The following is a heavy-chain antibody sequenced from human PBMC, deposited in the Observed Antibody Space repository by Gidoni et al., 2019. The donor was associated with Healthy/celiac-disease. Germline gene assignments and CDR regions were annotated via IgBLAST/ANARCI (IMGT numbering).Heavy chain of an antibody. CDR2: IYYSGST. J-gene: IGHJ4*02. D-gene: IGHD6-13*01. CDR3: ARQGVAAAGTSDY. Sequence: QLQLQESGPGLVKPSETLSLTCPGSGGSLSSSRYYGGWIRPPPGKGLEWIGSIYYSGSTYYNPSLKSRVTISVDTSKNQFSLKLSSVTAADTAVYYCARQGVAAAGTSDYWGQGTLVTVSS. V-gene: IGHV4-39*01. CDR1: GGSLSSSRYY.